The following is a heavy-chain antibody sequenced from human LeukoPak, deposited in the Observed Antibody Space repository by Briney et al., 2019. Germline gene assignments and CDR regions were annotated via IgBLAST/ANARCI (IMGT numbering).Heavy chain of an antibody. CDR2: ISAYNGNT. V-gene: IGHV1-18*01. D-gene: IGHD2-2*01. J-gene: IGHJ4*02. Sequence: VASVKVSCKASGGTFSSYAISWVRQAPGQGLEWMGWISAYNGNTNYAQKLQGRVTMTTDTSTSTAYMELRSLRSDDTAVYYCAREGGVPAAIGVGDYWGQGTLVTVSS. CDR3: AREGGVPAAIGVGDY. CDR1: GGTFSSYA.